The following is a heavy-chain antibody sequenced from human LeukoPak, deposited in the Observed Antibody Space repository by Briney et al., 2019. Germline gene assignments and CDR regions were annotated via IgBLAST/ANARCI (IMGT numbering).Heavy chain of an antibody. Sequence: GGSLRLSCAASGFTFSSYGMHWVRQAPGKGLEWVAFIRYDGSNKYYADSVKGRFTISRDNSKNTLYLQMNSLRAEDTAVYYCTTDGPEDSSGLSDVDGAFDIWGQGTMVTVSS. CDR3: TTDGPEDSSGLSDVDGAFDI. V-gene: IGHV3-30*02. J-gene: IGHJ3*02. CDR1: GFTFSSYG. CDR2: IRYDGSNK. D-gene: IGHD3-22*01.